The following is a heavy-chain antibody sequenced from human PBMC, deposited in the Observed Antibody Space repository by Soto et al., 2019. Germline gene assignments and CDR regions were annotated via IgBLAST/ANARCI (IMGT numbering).Heavy chain of an antibody. D-gene: IGHD5-12*01. CDR2: ISYDGSNK. CDR3: AKDRRDGYNPSGMDV. CDR1: GFTFSSYG. V-gene: IGHV3-30*18. Sequence: GSLRLSCAASGFTFSSYGMHWVRQAPGKGLEWVAVISYDGSNKYYADSVKGRFTISRDNSKNTLYLQMNSLRAEDTAVCYCAKDRRDGYNPSGMDVWGQGTTVTVSS. J-gene: IGHJ6*02.